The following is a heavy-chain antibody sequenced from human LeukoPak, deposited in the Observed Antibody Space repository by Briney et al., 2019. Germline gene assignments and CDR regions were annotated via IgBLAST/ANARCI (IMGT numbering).Heavy chain of an antibody. Sequence: ASVKVSCKASGYTFTSYDINWVRQATGQGLEWMGWMNPNSGNTGYAQKFQGRVTITRNTSINTAYIELSSLRSEDTAVYYCASYLPGIAAAGPSDAFDIWGQGTMVTVSS. CDR2: MNPNSGNT. V-gene: IGHV1-8*03. D-gene: IGHD6-13*01. CDR1: GYTFTSYD. CDR3: ASYLPGIAAAGPSDAFDI. J-gene: IGHJ3*02.